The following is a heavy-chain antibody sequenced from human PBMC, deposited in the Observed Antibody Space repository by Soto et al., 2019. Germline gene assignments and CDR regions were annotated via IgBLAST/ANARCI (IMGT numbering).Heavy chain of an antibody. D-gene: IGHD6-19*01. V-gene: IGHV1-46*03. CDR1: GYTFTSYY. CDR3: ASLSSLIGYSSGWNDAFDI. CDR2: INPSGGST. Sequence: ASVKVSCKASGYTFTSYYMHWVRQAPGQGLEWMGIINPSGGSTSYAQKFQGRVTMTRDTSTSTVYMELSSLRSEDTAVYYCASLSSLIGYSSGWNDAFDIWGQGTMVTVSS. J-gene: IGHJ3*02.